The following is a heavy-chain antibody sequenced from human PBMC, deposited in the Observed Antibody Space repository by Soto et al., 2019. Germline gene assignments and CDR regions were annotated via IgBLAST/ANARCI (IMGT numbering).Heavy chain of an antibody. J-gene: IGHJ2*01. CDR1: GFTFSSYD. Sequence: GGSLRLSCAASGFTFSSYDMHWVRQVTGKGLEWVSGISTAGDTHYPGSVQGRFTISRENAKSSLYLQMNSLRAGDTAVYYCAREIGVTGTWYFDLWGRGTLVTVSS. CDR3: AREIGVTGTWYFDL. V-gene: IGHV3-13*01. D-gene: IGHD3-3*01. CDR2: ISTAGDT.